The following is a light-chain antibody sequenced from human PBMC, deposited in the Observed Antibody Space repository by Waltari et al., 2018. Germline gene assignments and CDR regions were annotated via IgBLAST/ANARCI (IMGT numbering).Light chain of an antibody. CDR3: CSYAGSYTPWV. CDR1: SSDVGGYNY. V-gene: IGLV2-11*01. J-gene: IGLJ3*02. Sequence: QSALTQPRSVSGSPGQSVTISCTGTSSDVGGYNYVSWYQQHPGKAPKLMIYDFSKRPSGLPERVSCSKCGNTASLTISGLQAEYEADYYCCSYAGSYTPWVFGGMTKLTVL. CDR2: DFS.